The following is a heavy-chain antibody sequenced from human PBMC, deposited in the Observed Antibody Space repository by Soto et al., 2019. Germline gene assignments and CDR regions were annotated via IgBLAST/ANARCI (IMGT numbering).Heavy chain of an antibody. CDR1: GGSISSYY. V-gene: IGHV4-59*01. CDR3: ARDRRGELSAYYYYYMEV. CDR2: IYYSGST. Sequence: SETLSLTCTVSGGSISSYYWSWIRQPPGKGLEWIGYIYYSGSTNYNPSLKSRVTISVDTPKNQFSLKLSSVTAADTAVYYCARDRRGELSAYYYYYMEVWGKGTTVTVSS. D-gene: IGHD3-16*02. J-gene: IGHJ6*03.